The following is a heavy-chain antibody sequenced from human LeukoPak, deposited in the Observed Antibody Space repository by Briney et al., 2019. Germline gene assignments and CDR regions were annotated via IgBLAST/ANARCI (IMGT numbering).Heavy chain of an antibody. CDR2: IYYRGST. Sequence: SETLSLTCTVSGGSISSSSYYWGWIRQPPGKGLEWIGSIYYRGSTYYNPSLKSRVTISVDTSKNQFSLKLSSVTAADTAVYYCARSGSGYYLNWFDPWGQGTLVTVSS. V-gene: IGHV4-39*01. J-gene: IGHJ5*02. CDR3: ARSGSGYYLNWFDP. D-gene: IGHD3-22*01. CDR1: GGSISSSSYY.